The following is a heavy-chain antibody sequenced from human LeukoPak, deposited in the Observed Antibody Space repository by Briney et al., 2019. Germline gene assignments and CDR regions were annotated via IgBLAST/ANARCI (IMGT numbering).Heavy chain of an antibody. CDR3: AREGFPSPYDGGSGIDAFDI. CDR2: MYHSGST. D-gene: IGHD2-15*01. J-gene: IGHJ3*02. CDR1: GGSISSSNW. V-gene: IGHV4-4*02. Sequence: SETLSLTCAVSGGSISSSNWWSWVRQPPGKGLEWIGEMYHSGSTNYNPSLKSRVTISVDKSKNQFSLKLSSVTAADTAVYYCAREGFPSPYDGGSGIDAFDIWGQGTMVTVSS.